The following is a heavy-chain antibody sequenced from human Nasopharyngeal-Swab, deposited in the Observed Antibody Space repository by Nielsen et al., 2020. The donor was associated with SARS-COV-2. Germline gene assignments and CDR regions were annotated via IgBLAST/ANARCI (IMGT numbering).Heavy chain of an antibody. CDR3: ARDLSGGNLDY. CDR2: IWYDGSNK. V-gene: IGHV3-33*01. D-gene: IGHD3-16*01. CDR1: GFTFSSYG. J-gene: IGHJ4*02. Sequence: GESLKISCAASGFTFSSYGMHWVRQAPGKGLEWVAVIWYDGSNKYYADSVKGRFTISRDNSKNTLYLQMNGLRAEDTAVYYCARDLSGGNLDYWGQGTLVTVSS.